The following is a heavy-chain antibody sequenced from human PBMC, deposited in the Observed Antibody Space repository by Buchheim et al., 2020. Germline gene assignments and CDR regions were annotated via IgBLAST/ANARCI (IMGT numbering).Heavy chain of an antibody. Sequence: QVQLVESGGGVVQPGRSLRLSCAASGFTFSSYGMHWVRQAPGKGLEWVAVISYDGSNKYYADSVKGRFTTSRDNSKNTLYLQMNSLRAEDTAVYYCAKAKGWYYYYYGMDVWGQGTT. V-gene: IGHV3-30*18. J-gene: IGHJ6*02. CDR3: AKAKGWYYYYYGMDV. CDR1: GFTFSSYG. CDR2: ISYDGSNK.